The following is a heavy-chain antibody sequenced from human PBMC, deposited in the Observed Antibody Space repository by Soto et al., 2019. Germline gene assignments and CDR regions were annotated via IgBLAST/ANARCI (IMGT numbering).Heavy chain of an antibody. Sequence: QVQLVQSGAEVKKPGSSVKVSCKASGGTFSSYAISWVRQAPGQGLEWMGGIIPIFGTANYAQKFQGRVTIXAXXSTSTAYREPSSLRSEDTAVYYCAREGGSSDYFDYWGQGTLVTVSS. D-gene: IGHD1-26*01. CDR2: IIPIFGTA. J-gene: IGHJ4*02. V-gene: IGHV1-69*12. CDR1: GGTFSSYA. CDR3: AREGGSSDYFDY.